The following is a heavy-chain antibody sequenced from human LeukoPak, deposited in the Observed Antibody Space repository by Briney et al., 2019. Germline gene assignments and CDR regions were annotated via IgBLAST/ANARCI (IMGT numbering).Heavy chain of an antibody. CDR2: INPNTGGT. J-gene: IGHJ4*02. D-gene: IGHD1-14*01. CDR1: GYSFTGQD. Sequence: ASVKVPCKASGYSFTGQDMHWVRQAPGQGLEWMGWINPNTGGTNYAQKFQGRVTITRDTTISAAFMELSRLTSDDTAVYYCASYPRYNNAHPFDYWGQGTLVTVSS. V-gene: IGHV1-2*02. CDR3: ASYPRYNNAHPFDY.